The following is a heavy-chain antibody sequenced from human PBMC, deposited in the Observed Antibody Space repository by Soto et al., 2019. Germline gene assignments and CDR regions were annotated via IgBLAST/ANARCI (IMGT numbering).Heavy chain of an antibody. V-gene: IGHV3-74*01. Sequence: PGGSLRLSCAASGFTFSSYAMHWVRQAPGKGLVWVSRINSDGSSTNYAESVKGRFTISRDNAKNTLDLQMNSLRAEDTAVYYCSVVIITTTRNILASWGQGTLVTVSS. D-gene: IGHD3-22*01. J-gene: IGHJ5*02. CDR3: SVVIITTTRNILAS. CDR1: GFTFSSYA. CDR2: INSDGSST.